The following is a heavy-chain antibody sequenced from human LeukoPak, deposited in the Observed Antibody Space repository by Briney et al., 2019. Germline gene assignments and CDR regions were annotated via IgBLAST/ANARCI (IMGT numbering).Heavy chain of an antibody. J-gene: IGHJ4*02. D-gene: IGHD6-13*01. CDR2: IYYSGST. CDR1: GGSISSYY. Sequence: SETLSLTCTVSGGSISSYYWSWIRQPPGKGLEWIGYIYYSGSTNYNPSLKSRVTILVDTSKNQFSLKLSSVTAADTAVYYCARYRRGAAAYFDYWGQGTLVTVSS. CDR3: ARYRRGAAAYFDY. V-gene: IGHV4-59*08.